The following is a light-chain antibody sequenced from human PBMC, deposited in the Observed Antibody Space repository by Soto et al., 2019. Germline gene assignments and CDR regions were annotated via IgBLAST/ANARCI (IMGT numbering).Light chain of an antibody. J-gene: IGLJ1*01. CDR3: SSYTSSSTPYV. CDR2: EVS. V-gene: IGLV2-14*01. CDR1: SSDVGGYNY. Sequence: QSALTQPASLSGSPGQSITISCTGTSSDVGGYNYVYWYQQHPGKAPKLMIYEVSNRPSGVSNRFSGSNSGNTASLTISGLQAEDEADYYCSSYTSSSTPYVFGTGTKVTVL.